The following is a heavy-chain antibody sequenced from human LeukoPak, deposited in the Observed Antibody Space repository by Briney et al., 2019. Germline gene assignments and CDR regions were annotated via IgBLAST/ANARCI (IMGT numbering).Heavy chain of an antibody. CDR1: GFTFSSYW. CDR2: IKQDGSEK. J-gene: IGHJ5*02. Sequence: QPGGSLRLSCAASGFTFSSYWMSWVRQAPGKGLEWVANIKQDGSEKYYVDSVKGRFTISRDNAKNSLYLQMNSLRAEDTAVYYCARVQTASWPYNWFDPWGQGTLVTVSS. D-gene: IGHD6-13*01. CDR3: ARVQTASWPYNWFDP. V-gene: IGHV3-7*01.